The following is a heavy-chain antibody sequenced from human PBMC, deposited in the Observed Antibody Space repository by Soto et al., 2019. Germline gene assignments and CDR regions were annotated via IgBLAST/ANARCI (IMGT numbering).Heavy chain of an antibody. D-gene: IGHD2-15*01. CDR1: GFTFSNFW. CDR3: ARDLRYCSGGTCYLYYYGMDV. J-gene: IGHJ6*02. V-gene: IGHV3-74*01. Sequence: EVQLVESGGGLIQPGTSLRLSCAASGFTFSNFWMHWVRQAPGKGLVWVARINSDGSSTSYADSVKGRFTISRDNAKNTLYVQMNSLRAEDRAVYYCARDLRYCSGGTCYLYYYGMDVWGPGTTVTVSS. CDR2: INSDGSST.